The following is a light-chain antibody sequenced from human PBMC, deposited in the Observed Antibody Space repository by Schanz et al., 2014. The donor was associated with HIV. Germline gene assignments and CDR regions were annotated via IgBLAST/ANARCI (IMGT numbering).Light chain of an antibody. V-gene: IGLV2-23*02. CDR2: EVS. CDR3: CSYVDSSTFV. J-gene: IGLJ1*01. Sequence: QSALTQPASVSGSPGQSITISCTGTSNDIGIYNLLSWYQQHPGQAPKLTIYEVSKRPSGVSNRFSGSKSGNTASLTISGLQGEDEADYYCCSYVDSSTFVFGTGTKLTVL. CDR1: SNDIGIYNL.